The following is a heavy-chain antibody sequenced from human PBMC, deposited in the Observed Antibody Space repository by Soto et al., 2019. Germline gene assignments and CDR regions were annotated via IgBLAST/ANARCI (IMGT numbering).Heavy chain of an antibody. J-gene: IGHJ6*02. CDR3: ARDPADEYSSSYFFLVHYYYGMDV. CDR2: IKQDGSEK. D-gene: IGHD6-6*01. Sequence: PGGSLRLSCAASGFTFSSYWMSWVRQAPGKGLEWVTNIKQDGSEKYYVDSVKGRFTISRDNAKNSLYLQMNSLRAEDTAVYYCARDPADEYSSSYFFLVHYYYGMDVWGQGTTVTVSS. V-gene: IGHV3-7*05. CDR1: GFTFSSYW.